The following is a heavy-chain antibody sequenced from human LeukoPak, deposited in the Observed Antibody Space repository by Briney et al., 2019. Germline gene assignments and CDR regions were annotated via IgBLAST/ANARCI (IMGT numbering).Heavy chain of an antibody. V-gene: IGHV1-2*02. CDR2: INPNIGGT. D-gene: IGHD2-2*01. CDR3: ARGRDLDCSSTSCSMFAY. J-gene: IGHJ4*02. Sequence: ASVKVSCRASGYKFTGYYLHWVRQAPGQGLEWMGWINPNIGGTHYAQKFQGRVTMTRDTSINTAYMELSRLTSDDTAVYYCARGRDLDCSSTSCSMFAYWGQGTLVTVSS. CDR1: GYKFTGYY.